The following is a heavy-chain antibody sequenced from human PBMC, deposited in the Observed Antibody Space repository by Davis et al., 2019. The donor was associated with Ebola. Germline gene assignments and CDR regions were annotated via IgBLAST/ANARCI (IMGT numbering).Heavy chain of an antibody. CDR2: INPNSGGT. V-gene: IGHV1-2*04. CDR1: GYTFTGYY. D-gene: IGHD2-8*02. J-gene: IGHJ4*02. Sequence: SVKVSCKASGYTFTGYYMHWVRQAPGQGLEWMGWINPNSGGTNYAQKFQGWVTMTGDTSISTAYMELSRLRSDDTAVYYCARGGYCTGGVCYYFDYWGQGTLVTVSS. CDR3: ARGGYCTGGVCYYFDY.